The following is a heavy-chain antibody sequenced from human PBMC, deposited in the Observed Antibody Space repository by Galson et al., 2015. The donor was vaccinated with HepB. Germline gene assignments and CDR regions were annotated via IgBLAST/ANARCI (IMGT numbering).Heavy chain of an antibody. V-gene: IGHV3-21*01. Sequence: SLRLSCAASGFTFSSYSMNWVRQAPGKGLEWVSSISSSSSYIYYADSVKGRFTISRGNAKNSLYLQMNSLRAEDTAVYYCASDSGIAVAVVYWGQGTLVTVSS. D-gene: IGHD6-19*01. CDR3: ASDSGIAVAVVY. J-gene: IGHJ4*02. CDR2: ISSSSSYI. CDR1: GFTFSSYS.